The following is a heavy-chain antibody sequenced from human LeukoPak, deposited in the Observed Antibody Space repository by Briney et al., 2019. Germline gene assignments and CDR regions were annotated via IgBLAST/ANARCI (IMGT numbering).Heavy chain of an antibody. CDR3: ARADGYNLDY. CDR1: GYIFTDFG. D-gene: IGHD5-24*01. CDR2: IIPIFGIA. Sequence: GASVKVSCKASGYIFTDFGTSWVRQAPGQGLEWMGRIIPIFGIANYAQKFQGRVTITADKSTSTAYMELSSLRSEDTAVYYCARADGYNLDYWGQGTLVTVSS. J-gene: IGHJ4*02. V-gene: IGHV1-69*04.